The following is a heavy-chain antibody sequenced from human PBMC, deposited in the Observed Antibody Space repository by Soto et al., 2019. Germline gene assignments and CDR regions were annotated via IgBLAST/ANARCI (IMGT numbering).Heavy chain of an antibody. CDR1: GGTFSSYA. V-gene: IGHV1-69*01. J-gene: IGHJ6*02. D-gene: IGHD2-2*01. Sequence: QVQLVQSGAEVKKPGSSVKVSCKASGGTFSSYAISWVRQAPGQGLEWMGGIIPIFGTANYAQKFQGRVTITADESTSTAYMELSSLRSEDTAVYYCARTGVVPAAIGYYYGMDVWGQGTTVTVSS. CDR3: ARTGVVPAAIGYYYGMDV. CDR2: IIPIFGTA.